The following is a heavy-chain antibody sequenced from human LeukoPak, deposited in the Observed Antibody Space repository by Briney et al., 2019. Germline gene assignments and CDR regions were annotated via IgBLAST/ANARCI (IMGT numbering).Heavy chain of an antibody. D-gene: IGHD1-14*01. J-gene: IGHJ3*02. CDR1: GFTFSSYA. V-gene: IGHV3-23*01. CDR3: AKDLRYWDAFDI. Sequence: GGSLRLSCAAPGFTFSSYAMSWVRQAPGKGLEWVSAISGSGGSTYYADSVKGRFTISRDNSKNTLYLQMNSLRAEDTAVYYCAKDLRYWDAFDIWGQGTMVTVSS. CDR2: ISGSGGST.